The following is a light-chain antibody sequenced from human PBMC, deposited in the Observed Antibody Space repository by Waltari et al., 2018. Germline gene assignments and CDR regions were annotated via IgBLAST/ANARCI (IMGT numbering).Light chain of an antibody. CDR1: QSVSNY. Sequence: ELTQSPGTLSSSPWERATLTCRASQSVSNYLAWYQQRPGQAPKLLIYAASTMATGIPERFSGSGSGTDFSLTISRLEPEDFAMYYCQQLNSYPAKFGQGTKVEIK. J-gene: IGKJ1*01. CDR2: AAS. CDR3: QQLNSYPAK. V-gene: IGKV3-20*01.